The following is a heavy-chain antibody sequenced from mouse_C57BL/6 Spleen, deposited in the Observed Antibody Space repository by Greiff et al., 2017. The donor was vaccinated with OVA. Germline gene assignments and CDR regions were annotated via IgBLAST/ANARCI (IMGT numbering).Heavy chain of an antibody. CDR3: ARGAYYSNYGRYFDV. J-gene: IGHJ1*03. D-gene: IGHD2-5*01. CDR1: GYTFTSYW. V-gene: IGHV1-64*01. Sequence: VQLQQSGAELVKPGASVKLSCKASGYTFTSYWMHWVKQRPGQGLEWIGMIHPNSGSTNYNEKFKSKATLTVDKSSSTAYMQLSSLTSEDSAVFYCARGAYYSNYGRYFDVWGTGTTVTVSS. CDR2: IHPNSGST.